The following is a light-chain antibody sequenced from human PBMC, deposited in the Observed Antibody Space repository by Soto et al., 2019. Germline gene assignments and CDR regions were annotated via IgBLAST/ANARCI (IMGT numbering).Light chain of an antibody. Sequence: EIVLTQSPGTLSLSPGERATLSCRASQSFNSIYLAWYQQKPGQAPRLLIYGASSRATGIPDRFSGSGSGTASTLTISRLEPEDFAVYYCQQYGSSSITFGQGTPLELK. CDR1: QSFNSIY. CDR3: QQYGSSSIT. CDR2: GAS. V-gene: IGKV3-20*01. J-gene: IGKJ5*01.